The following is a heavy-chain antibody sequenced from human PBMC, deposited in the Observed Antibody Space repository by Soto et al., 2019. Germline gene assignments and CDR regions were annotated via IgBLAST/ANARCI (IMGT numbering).Heavy chain of an antibody. CDR1: GDSISDYY. CDR2: IHYSGSS. Sequence: SETLSLTCTVSGDSISDYYWSWIRQPPGKGLEWIAYIHYSGSSVYNPSLNSRVTISLDTSKNQFSLKLSSVTAADSAVYYCARVGGFGATTIDYWGQGTLVTGSS. V-gene: IGHV4-59*08. D-gene: IGHD3-10*01. J-gene: IGHJ4*02. CDR3: ARVGGFGATTIDY.